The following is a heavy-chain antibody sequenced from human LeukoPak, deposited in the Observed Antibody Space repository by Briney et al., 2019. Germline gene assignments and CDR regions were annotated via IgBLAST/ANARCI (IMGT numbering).Heavy chain of an antibody. CDR1: GFTFSSYA. Sequence: GGSLRLSCAASGFTFSSYAMSWVRQAPGKGLEWVAVIWYDGSNKYYADSVKGRFTISRDNSKNTLYLQMNSLRAEDTAVYYCARFEGFDYWGQGTLVTVSS. CDR3: ARFEGFDY. V-gene: IGHV3-33*08. CDR2: IWYDGSNK. J-gene: IGHJ4*02.